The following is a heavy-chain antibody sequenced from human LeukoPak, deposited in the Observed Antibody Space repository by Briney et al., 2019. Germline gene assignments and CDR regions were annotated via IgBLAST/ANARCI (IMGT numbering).Heavy chain of an antibody. D-gene: IGHD6-6*01. CDR1: GFTFGSYW. CDR3: ARDTGASIAALDY. V-gene: IGHV3-7*01. Sequence: GGSLRLSCAASGFTFGSYWMSWVRQAPGKGLEWVANIKQDGSEKYYVDSVKGRFTISRDNAKNSLYLQMNSLRAEDTAVYYCARDTGASIAALDYWGQGTLVTVSS. CDR2: IKQDGSEK. J-gene: IGHJ4*02.